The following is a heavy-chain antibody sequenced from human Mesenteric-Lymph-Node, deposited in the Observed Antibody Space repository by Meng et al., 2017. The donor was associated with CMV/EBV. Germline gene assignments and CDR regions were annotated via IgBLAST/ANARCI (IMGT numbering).Heavy chain of an antibody. J-gene: IGHJ4*02. Sequence: CAASGFTFSNAWMSWVRQAPGKGLEWVGRIKSKTDGGTTDYAAPVKGRFTISRDDSRKTVHLQMDDLKIEDTAVYYCTTGWDQYFDFWGQGVLVTVSS. CDR2: IKSKTDGGTT. CDR1: GFTFSNAW. V-gene: IGHV3-15*01. D-gene: IGHD1-26*01. CDR3: TTGWDQYFDF.